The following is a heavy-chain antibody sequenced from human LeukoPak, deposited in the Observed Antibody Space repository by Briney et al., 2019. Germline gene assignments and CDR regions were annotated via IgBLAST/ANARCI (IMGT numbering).Heavy chain of an antibody. CDR2: IRSNSATI. CDR1: GFVFSSYS. V-gene: IGHV3-48*01. CDR3: ARAPRYNWNYGDY. D-gene: IGHD1-7*01. J-gene: IGHJ4*02. Sequence: KPGGSLRLSCAASGFVFSSYSMNWVRQAPGEGLEWVSYIRSNSATIYYADSVKGRFTISRDNVKNSLYLQMNSLGAEDTAVYYCARAPRYNWNYGDYWGQGTLVTVSS.